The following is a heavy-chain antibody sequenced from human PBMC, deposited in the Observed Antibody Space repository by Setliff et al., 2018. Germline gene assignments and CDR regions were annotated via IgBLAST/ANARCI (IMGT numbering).Heavy chain of an antibody. D-gene: IGHD6-13*01. Sequence: SETLSLTCTVSGYSISSGYYWGWIRQPPGKGLEWIGSIYHSGSTYYNPSLKSRVTIAVDTSKNQFSLKLSSVTAADTAVYYCARDPLSRIAAAGGYTYGNWFDPWGQGTLVTVSS. CDR2: IYHSGST. J-gene: IGHJ5*02. V-gene: IGHV4-38-2*02. CDR1: GYSISSGYY. CDR3: ARDPLSRIAAAGGYTYGNWFDP.